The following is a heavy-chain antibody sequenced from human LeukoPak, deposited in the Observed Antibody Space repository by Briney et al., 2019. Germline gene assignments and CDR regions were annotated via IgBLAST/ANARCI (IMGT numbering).Heavy chain of an antibody. V-gene: IGHV1-2*02. Sequence: ASVTVSCTSSGYTFTGYYMPWVRHAQGQGLEWMGGINPNSGGTNYAHKFQGRVTMTRDTSISTAYMELSRLRSDDTAVYYCAKTGYSSSSPFGETGFDPWGQGTLVTVSS. CDR2: INPNSGGT. D-gene: IGHD6-13*01. J-gene: IGHJ5*02. CDR3: AKTGYSSSSPFGETGFDP. CDR1: GYTFTGYY.